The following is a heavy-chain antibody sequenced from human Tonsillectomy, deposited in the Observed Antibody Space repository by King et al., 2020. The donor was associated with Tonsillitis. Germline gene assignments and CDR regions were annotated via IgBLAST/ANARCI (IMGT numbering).Heavy chain of an antibody. V-gene: IGHV4-39*01. CDR1: GGSISSSSDY. CDR3: ARQRGGSSWSDP. D-gene: IGHD6-13*01. J-gene: IGHJ5*02. Sequence: QLQESGPGLVKPSETLSLICTVSGGSISSSSDYWGWFRQPPGKELEWIGNIYYSGTSDHNPSLKSRLSISIDTSRSQFSLKLSSVTTADTAMYYCARQRGGSSWSDPWGQGTQVTVSS. CDR2: IYYSGTS.